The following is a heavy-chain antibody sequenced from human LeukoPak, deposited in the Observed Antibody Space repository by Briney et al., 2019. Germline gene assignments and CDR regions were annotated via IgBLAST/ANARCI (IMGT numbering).Heavy chain of an antibody. V-gene: IGHV3-23*01. CDR1: GFTFSSYA. CDR3: AKVGSGYYSSFDY. D-gene: IGHD3-22*01. Sequence: GGSLRLSCAASGFTFSSYAMSWVRQAPGRGLECVSAISGSGGRTDYADSVKGRFTISRDNSKNTLYLQMNTLRAEDTAVYYCAKVGSGYYSSFDYWGQGTLATVSS. J-gene: IGHJ4*02. CDR2: ISGSGGRT.